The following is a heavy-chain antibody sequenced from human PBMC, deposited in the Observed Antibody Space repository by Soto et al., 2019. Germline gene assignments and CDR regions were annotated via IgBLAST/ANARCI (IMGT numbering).Heavy chain of an antibody. CDR1: GFTFTNYA. CDR2: ISASGDNT. Sequence: GGSLRLSCAASGFTFTNYAMNWVRQAPGKGLEWVSGISASGDNTYYADSVRGRFTISRDNSKNTLYLQMDGLRAEDTAVFYCAKVKKDFNDASDIWGQGTLVTVSS. CDR3: AKVKKDFNDASDI. V-gene: IGHV3-23*01. J-gene: IGHJ3*02.